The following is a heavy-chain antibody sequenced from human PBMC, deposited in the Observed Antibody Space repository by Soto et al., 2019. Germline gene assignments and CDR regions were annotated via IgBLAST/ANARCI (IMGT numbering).Heavy chain of an antibody. CDR3: ATDRGYCSGTSCRNFFDP. CDR2: ISTYNGNT. V-gene: IGHV1-18*04. J-gene: IGHJ5*02. Sequence: SVNVSCKASGYTLTGYYMRWARQAPGQGLEWMGWISTYNGNTNYAQNLQGRLTLTTDTSTSTGYMELRSLRSDDTAVYYCATDRGYCSGTSCRNFFDPWGQGTLVTVSS. D-gene: IGHD2-15*01. CDR1: GYTLTGYY.